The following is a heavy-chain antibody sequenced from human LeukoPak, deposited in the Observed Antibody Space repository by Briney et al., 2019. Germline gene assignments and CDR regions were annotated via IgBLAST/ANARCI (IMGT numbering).Heavy chain of an antibody. J-gene: IGHJ4*02. CDR2: ISGNGDTT. CDR3: AKSPSPYSSGWPAN. CDR1: GFTFSSYA. V-gene: IGHV3-23*01. Sequence: GGSLRLSCAASGFTFSSYAMSWVRQGPGKGLEWVSGISGNGDTTYYADSVKGRFTISRDNSKNTLYLQMNSLRAEDTALYHCAKSPSPYSSGWPANWGQGTLVTVSS. D-gene: IGHD6-19*01.